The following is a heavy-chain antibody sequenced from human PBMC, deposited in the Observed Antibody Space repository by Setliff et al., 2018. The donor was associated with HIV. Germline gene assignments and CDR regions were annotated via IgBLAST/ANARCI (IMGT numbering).Heavy chain of an antibody. Sequence: SETLSLTCTVSGGSISRYHWSWIRQPAGQGLEWIGRFYSSESTNYNPSLKSRVTMSVDTSRNRISLELNSVTAADTAVYYRARQGWSVTSHGRYFDYWGQGTLVTVSS. CDR3: ARQGWSVTSHGRYFDY. V-gene: IGHV4-4*07. CDR2: FYSSEST. J-gene: IGHJ4*02. CDR1: GGSISRYH. D-gene: IGHD2-2*01.